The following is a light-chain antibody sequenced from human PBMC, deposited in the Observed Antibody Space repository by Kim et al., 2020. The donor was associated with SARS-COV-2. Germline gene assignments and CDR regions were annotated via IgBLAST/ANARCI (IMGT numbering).Light chain of an antibody. V-gene: IGKV1-27*01. CDR3: QKNKSDPWT. CDR2: GAF. J-gene: IGKJ1*01. Sequence: DIQMTQSPSSLSASVGDRVTITCRVSQDISNYLAWYQVKPGRGPRLMIYGAFALQPGVPSRFSGSGSGSDFTLTISSLQPEDVATYYCQKNKSDPWTFGQRTQVDI. CDR1: QDISNY.